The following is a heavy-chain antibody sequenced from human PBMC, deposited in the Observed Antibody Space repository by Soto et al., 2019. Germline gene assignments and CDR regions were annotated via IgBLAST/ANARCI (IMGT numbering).Heavy chain of an antibody. D-gene: IGHD2-2*01. J-gene: IGHJ5*01. V-gene: IGHV3-21*06. Sequence: PGGSLRLSCAASGFTFSRYGMNWLRQAPGKGLEWVASISSSTSYVYYADSVKGRFSTSRDNAKNILYLEMYGLRTEDTAVYYCARDPSEGRVGNWFESWGQGTLVTSPQ. CDR1: GFTFSRYG. CDR3: ARDPSEGRVGNWFES. CDR2: ISSSTSYV.